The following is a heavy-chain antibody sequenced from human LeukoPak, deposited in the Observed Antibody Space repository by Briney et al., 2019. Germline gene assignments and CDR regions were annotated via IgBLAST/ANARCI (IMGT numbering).Heavy chain of an antibody. V-gene: IGHV4-59*08. CDR1: GGSISSYY. J-gene: IGHJ4*02. Sequence: SKTLSLTCTVSGGSISSYYWSWIRQPPGREMEWIGYIHYSGSTRYNPSLKSRVTLSVDTSKNQFSLRVNSVTAADTAVYYCARLLRWEPPDYWGQGTLVTVSA. D-gene: IGHD1-14*01. CDR2: IHYSGST. CDR3: ARLLRWEPPDY.